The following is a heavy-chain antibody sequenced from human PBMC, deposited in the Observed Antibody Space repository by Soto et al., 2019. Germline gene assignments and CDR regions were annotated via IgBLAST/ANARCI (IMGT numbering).Heavy chain of an antibody. CDR3: TRSPVGCSSTSCYVYYYYYGMDV. J-gene: IGHJ6*02. Sequence: SETLSLTCTVSGDSLRNYYWSWIRQPPGKGLEWIGYISYSESTNYSPSLKSRVTISVDTSKNQFSLRLSSVTAADTAVYYCTRSPVGCSSTSCYVYYYYYGMDVWGQGTTVTVSS. CDR2: ISYSEST. D-gene: IGHD2-2*01. V-gene: IGHV4-59*08. CDR1: GDSLRNYY.